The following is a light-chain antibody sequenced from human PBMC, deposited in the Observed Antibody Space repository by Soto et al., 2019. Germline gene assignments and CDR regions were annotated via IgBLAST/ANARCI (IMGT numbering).Light chain of an antibody. J-gene: IGLJ3*02. Sequence: QAVVTQEPSLTVSPGETVTLTCASSTGAVTSGYYPSWFQQKPGQAPRALIHSANNKHSWTPARFSGSLLGGKAALTLSGVQPEDEADYYCLMYFGGPWVFGGGTNLTVL. CDR3: LMYFGGPWV. CDR2: SAN. CDR1: TGAVTSGYY. V-gene: IGLV7-43*01.